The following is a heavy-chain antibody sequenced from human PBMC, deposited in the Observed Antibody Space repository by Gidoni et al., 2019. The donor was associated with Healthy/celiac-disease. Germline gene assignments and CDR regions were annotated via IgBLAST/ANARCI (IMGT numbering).Heavy chain of an antibody. V-gene: IGHV1-3*01. CDR1: GYTFTSYA. J-gene: IGHJ4*02. CDR3: AREGLAELLWFGESASFDY. Sequence: QVQLVQSGAEVKKPGASVKVSCKASGYTFTSYAMHWVRQAPGQRLEWMGWINAGNGNTKYSQKFQGRVTITRDTSASTAYMELSSLRSEDTAVYYCAREGLAELLWFGESASFDYWGQGTLVTVSS. CDR2: INAGNGNT. D-gene: IGHD3-10*01.